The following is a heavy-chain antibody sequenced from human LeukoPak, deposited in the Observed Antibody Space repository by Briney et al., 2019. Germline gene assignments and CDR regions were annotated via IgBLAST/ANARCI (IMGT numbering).Heavy chain of an antibody. CDR2: IYYTGTT. CDR3: ARGTIFGVVTPDY. D-gene: IGHD3-3*01. CDR1: GASITSSNYY. Sequence: SETLSLTCTVSGASITSSNYYWLWVRQPPGKGLEWIGSIYYTGTTYYNLSLKSRVTISVDTSKNQFSLKLSSVTAADTAVYYCARGTIFGVVTPDYWGQGTLVTVYS. J-gene: IGHJ4*02. V-gene: IGHV4-39*07.